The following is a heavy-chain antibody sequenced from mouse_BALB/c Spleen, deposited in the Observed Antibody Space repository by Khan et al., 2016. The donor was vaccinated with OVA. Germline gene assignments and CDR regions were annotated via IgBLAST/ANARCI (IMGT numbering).Heavy chain of an antibody. Sequence: QIQLVQSGPELKKPGVTVKISCKASGYTFTTYGMNWVKQAPGKGLKWMGWINTYTGEPTYVDDFKGRFAFSLETSASTAYLLINNLKNEDTGTYFCARVGYSGTMDYWGQGTSVTVSS. V-gene: IGHV9-3-1*01. J-gene: IGHJ4*01. CDR1: GYTFTTYG. D-gene: IGHD3-1*01. CDR3: ARVGYSGTMDY. CDR2: INTYTGEP.